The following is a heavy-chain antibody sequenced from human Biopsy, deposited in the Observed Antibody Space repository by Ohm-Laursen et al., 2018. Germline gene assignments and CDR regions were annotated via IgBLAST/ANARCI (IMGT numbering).Heavy chain of an antibody. D-gene: IGHD3-22*01. CDR2: VSYSGNT. CDR1: GGSFSGYY. Sequence: PSQTLSLTCGVYGGSFSGYYCSWIRQPLGKGLEWIGYVSYSGNTKYNPSLKSRVIISAGTSKNQFSLKLSSVTAADTAMYYCAAYYYDSSGYFYAFHYWGQGTLVTVSS. CDR3: AAYYYDSSGYFYAFHY. J-gene: IGHJ4*02. V-gene: IGHV4-59*08.